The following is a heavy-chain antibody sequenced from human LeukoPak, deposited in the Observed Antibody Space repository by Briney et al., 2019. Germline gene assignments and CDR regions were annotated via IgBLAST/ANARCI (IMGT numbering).Heavy chain of an antibody. V-gene: IGHV1-2*02. Sequence: ASVKVSCKASGHTFTGHYMHWVRQAPGQGLEWMGWINPNSGGTKYAQKFQGRVTMTRDTSISTAYMELSRLRSDDTAVYYCARVLITIFGVVKGDFGYWGKGTLVTVS. CDR3: ARVLITIFGVVKGDFGY. CDR2: INPNSGGT. D-gene: IGHD3-3*01. J-gene: IGHJ4*02. CDR1: GHTFTGHY.